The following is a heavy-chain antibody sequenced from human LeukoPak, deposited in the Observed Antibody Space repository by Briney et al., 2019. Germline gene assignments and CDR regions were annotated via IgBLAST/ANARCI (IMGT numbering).Heavy chain of an antibody. CDR3: ARHWYYFDY. Sequence: SETLSLTCTVSGGSISSYYWSWIRQPPGKGLEWIGYIYYSGSTNYNPSLKSRVTTSVDTSKNQFSLKLSSVTAADTAVYYCARHWYYFDYWGQGTLVTVSS. J-gene: IGHJ4*02. V-gene: IGHV4-59*08. CDR2: IYYSGST. CDR1: GGSISSYY.